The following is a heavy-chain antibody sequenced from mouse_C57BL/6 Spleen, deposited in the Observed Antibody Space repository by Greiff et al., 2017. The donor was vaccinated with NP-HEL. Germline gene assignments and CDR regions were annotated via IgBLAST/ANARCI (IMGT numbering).Heavy chain of an antibody. D-gene: IGHD2-4*01. V-gene: IGHV8-8*01. CDR1: GFSLSTFGMG. CDR2: IWWDDDK. Sequence: QVQLKESGPGILQPSQTLSLTCSFSGFSLSTFGMGVGWIRQPSGKGLEWLAHIWWDDDKYYNPALKSRLTISKDTSKNQVFLKIANVDTADTATYYCARMDTGYDYGWFAYWGQGTLVTVSA. J-gene: IGHJ3*01. CDR3: ARMDTGYDYGWFAY.